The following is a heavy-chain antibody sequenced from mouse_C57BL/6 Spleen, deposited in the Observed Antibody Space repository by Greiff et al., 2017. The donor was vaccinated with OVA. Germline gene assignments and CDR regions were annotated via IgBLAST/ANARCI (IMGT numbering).Heavy chain of an antibody. CDR2: IDPSDSET. V-gene: IGHV1-52*01. J-gene: IGHJ2*01. CDR1: GYTFTSYW. Sequence: QVQLQQPGAELVRPGSSVKLSCKASGYTFTSYWMHWVKQRPIQGLEWIGNIDPSDSETHYNQKFKDRATLTVDKSSSTAYMQLSSLTSEDSAVYYCARSRVTYFDYWGQGTTLTVSS. CDR3: ARSRVTYFDY. D-gene: IGHD2-1*01.